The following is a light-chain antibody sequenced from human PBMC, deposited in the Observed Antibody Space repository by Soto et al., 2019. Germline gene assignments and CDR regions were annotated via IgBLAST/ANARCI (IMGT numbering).Light chain of an antibody. CDR2: GAS. J-gene: IGKJ4*01. CDR1: QSGSSSY. V-gene: IGKV3-20*01. Sequence: EIVLTQSPGTLSLSPGERATLSGRASQSGSSSYLAWYQQQPGQGPRLLIYGASSRATGIPDRFSGSGSGTDFTLTITRLEPEDFAVYDCQQYGSSPLTFGGGTKVEIK. CDR3: QQYGSSPLT.